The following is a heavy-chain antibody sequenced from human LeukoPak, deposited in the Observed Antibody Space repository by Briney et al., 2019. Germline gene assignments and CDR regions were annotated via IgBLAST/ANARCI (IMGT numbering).Heavy chain of an antibody. V-gene: IGHV3-9*01. CDR3: AKDMRRGYSYGYFDY. Sequence: GGSLRLSCAASRFTFDDYAMHWVRQAPGKGLEWVSGVSWNSGSIGYADSVKGRFTISRDNAKNSLYLQMNSLRAEDTALYYCAKDMRRGYSYGYFDYWGQGTLVTVSS. CDR2: VSWNSGSI. CDR1: RFTFDDYA. D-gene: IGHD5-18*01. J-gene: IGHJ4*02.